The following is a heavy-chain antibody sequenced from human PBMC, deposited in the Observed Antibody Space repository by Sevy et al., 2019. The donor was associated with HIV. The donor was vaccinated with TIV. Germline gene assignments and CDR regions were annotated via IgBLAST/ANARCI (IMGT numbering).Heavy chain of an antibody. D-gene: IGHD5-18*01. CDR3: ARTLYSYGPYYVDY. J-gene: IGHJ4*02. Sequence: GGSLRLSCKGSGYSFTSYWIGWVRQMPGKGLEWMGIIYPGDSDTRYSPSIQGQVTISADKSISTAYLQWSSLKASDTAMYYCARTLYSYGPYYVDYWGQGTLVTVSS. CDR1: GYSFTSYW. CDR2: IYPGDSDT. V-gene: IGHV5-51*01.